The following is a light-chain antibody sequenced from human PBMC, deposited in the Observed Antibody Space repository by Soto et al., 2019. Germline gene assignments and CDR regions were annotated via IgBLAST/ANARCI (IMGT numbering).Light chain of an antibody. CDR1: QSVRSGS. J-gene: IGKJ1*01. V-gene: IGKV3-20*01. Sequence: PVERATLSCRASQSVRSGSIAWYQQKPGQAPRLLIYGASNRATGIPDRFSGSGSGTDFTLTISRLEPEDFAVYYCQQYGSSGTFGQGTKVDI. CDR3: QQYGSSGT. CDR2: GAS.